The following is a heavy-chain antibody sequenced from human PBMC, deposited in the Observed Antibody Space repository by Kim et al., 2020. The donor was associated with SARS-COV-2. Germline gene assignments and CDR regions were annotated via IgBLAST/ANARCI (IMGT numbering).Heavy chain of an antibody. Sequence: SETLSLTCTVSGDSISGAGYYWTWIRQHPGKGLEWIGYIYYTGSTYYNPSLKSRVTISLDTSKSQFSLKLASVTVADTAVYYCARSSGSSVNFDCWGQGT. CDR2: IYYTGST. J-gene: IGHJ4*02. V-gene: IGHV4-31*03. CDR3: ARSSGSSVNFDC. CDR1: GDSISGAGYY. D-gene: IGHD6-13*01.